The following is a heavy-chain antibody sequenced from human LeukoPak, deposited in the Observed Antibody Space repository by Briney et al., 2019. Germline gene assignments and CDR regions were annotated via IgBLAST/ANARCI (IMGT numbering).Heavy chain of an antibody. V-gene: IGHV4-38-2*02. CDR1: GYSISSGYY. Sequence: SETLSLTCTVSGYSISSGYYWGWIRQPPGKGLEWIGSIYHSGSTYYNPSLKSRLTISVDTSKNQFSLKLSSVTAADTAVYYCARDRGYSYGYGWFDPWGQGTLVTVSS. J-gene: IGHJ5*02. D-gene: IGHD5-18*01. CDR2: IYHSGST. CDR3: ARDRGYSYGYGWFDP.